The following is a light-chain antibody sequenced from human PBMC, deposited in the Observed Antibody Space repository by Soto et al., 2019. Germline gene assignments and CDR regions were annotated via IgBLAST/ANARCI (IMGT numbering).Light chain of an antibody. J-gene: IGLJ3*02. CDR3: AACDARLMGV. Sequence: QSVLTQPPSASGTPGQRVTISCSGSSSNIGSNTVSWFQQLPGTAPKVLIYDNNQRPSGVPDRFSGSKSGTSASLAISGLQSEDEADYYCAACDARLMGVFGGGTKLTVL. CDR1: SSNIGSNT. CDR2: DNN. V-gene: IGLV1-44*01.